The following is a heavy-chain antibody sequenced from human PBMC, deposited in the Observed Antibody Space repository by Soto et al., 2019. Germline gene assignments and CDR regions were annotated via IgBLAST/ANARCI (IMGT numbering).Heavy chain of an antibody. Sequence: GGSLRLSCAASGFTFSSYAMSWVRQAPGKGLEWVSAISGSGGSTYYADSVKGRFTISRDNSKNTLYLQMNSLRGEDTAVYYCAKGGGSGWSFDYWGQGTLVTVSS. J-gene: IGHJ4*02. CDR2: ISGSGGST. D-gene: IGHD6-19*01. CDR3: AKGGGSGWSFDY. CDR1: GFTFSSYA. V-gene: IGHV3-23*01.